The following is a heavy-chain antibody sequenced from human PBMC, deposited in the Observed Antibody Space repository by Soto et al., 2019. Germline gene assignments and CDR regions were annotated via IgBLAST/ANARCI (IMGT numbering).Heavy chain of an antibody. D-gene: IGHD6-13*01. CDR3: ARGSSSWENYYFYGLDV. CDR1: GYSFTNHG. V-gene: IGHV1-3*01. Sequence: QVQLVQSGAEVKKPGASVKLSCKASGYSFTNHGIHWVRQAPGQRPEWMGWISAGNGQTKYSQRFQGRVTITRDTSASTAHIDLTSLTSEDTGVYYCARGSSSWENYYFYGLDVWGQGTTVTVSS. CDR2: ISAGNGQT. J-gene: IGHJ6*02.